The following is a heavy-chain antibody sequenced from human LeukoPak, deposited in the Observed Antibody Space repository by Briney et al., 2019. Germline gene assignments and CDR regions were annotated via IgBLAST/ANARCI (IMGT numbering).Heavy chain of an antibody. Sequence: GGSLRLSCAASGFTVSSNYMSWVRQAPGKGLEWGSVIYSGGSTYYADSVKGRFTISRHNSKNTLYLQMNSLRAEATAVYYCAREASGYGYDYWGQGTLVTVSS. CDR3: AREASGYGYDY. CDR1: GFTVSSNY. D-gene: IGHD6-25*01. J-gene: IGHJ4*02. CDR2: IYSGGST. V-gene: IGHV3-53*04.